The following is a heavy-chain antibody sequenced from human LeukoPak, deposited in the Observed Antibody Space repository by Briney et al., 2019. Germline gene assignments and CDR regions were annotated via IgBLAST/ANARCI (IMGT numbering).Heavy chain of an antibody. J-gene: IGHJ4*02. Sequence: GGSLRLSCAASGFTFSSYGMHWVRQAPGKGLEWVAVISYDGSNKYYADSVKGRFTISRDNSKNTLYLQTNSLRAEDTAVYYCATNGPGKSRYFDYWGQGTLVTVSS. CDR1: GFTFSSYG. CDR3: ATNGPGKSRYFDY. D-gene: IGHD2-8*01. V-gene: IGHV3-30*03. CDR2: ISYDGSNK.